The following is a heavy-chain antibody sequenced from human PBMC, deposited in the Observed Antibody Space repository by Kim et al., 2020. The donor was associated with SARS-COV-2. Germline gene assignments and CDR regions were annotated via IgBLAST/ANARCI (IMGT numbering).Heavy chain of an antibody. CDR2: IYYSGTT. CDR3: ARDRRQYATTWYDSDGMDI. Sequence: SETLSLTCTVSGGSISSNYWTWIRQPPGKGLEWIGHIYYSGTTHYHPSLKSRVDILVDTSKNQFFLKLNSLTAADTAVYYCARDRRQYATTWYDSDGMDIWGQGTTVTVSS. J-gene: IGHJ6*02. V-gene: IGHV4-59*13. D-gene: IGHD1-1*01. CDR1: GGSISSNY.